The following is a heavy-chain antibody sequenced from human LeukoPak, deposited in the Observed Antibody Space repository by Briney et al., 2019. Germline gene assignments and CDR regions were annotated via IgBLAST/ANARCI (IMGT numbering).Heavy chain of an antibody. CDR2: ISYRGCST. CDR3: PSDSPHNWNYVSYGMDV. D-gene: IGHD1-1*01. V-gene: IGHV3-23*01. Sequence: PGGSLRLSCAGSTFTFSSYPMSWGGQAPGKGLEGVGGISYRGCSTYFADSVKGRVTISRHNAKNTLHLEVNRLRGDDTAVDYCPSDSPHNWNYVSYGMDVWGQGTTLTVSS. CDR1: TFTFSSYP. J-gene: IGHJ6*02.